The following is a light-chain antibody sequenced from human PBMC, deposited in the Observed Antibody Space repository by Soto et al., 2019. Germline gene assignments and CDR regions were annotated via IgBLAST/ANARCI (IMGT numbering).Light chain of an antibody. V-gene: IGLV2-14*03. CDR2: DVT. Sequence: QSALTQPASVSGSPGQSITISCSGTSSDFGGYNYVSWYQQHPGKAPKLLIYDVTNRPSGVSNRFSGSKFGNTASLTISGLQAEDEGDYYCSSYTTTTTVVAFGGGTK. CDR1: SSDFGGYNY. CDR3: SSYTTTTTVVA. J-gene: IGLJ2*01.